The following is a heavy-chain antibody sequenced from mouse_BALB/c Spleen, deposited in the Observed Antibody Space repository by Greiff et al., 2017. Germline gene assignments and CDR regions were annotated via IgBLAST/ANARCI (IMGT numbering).Heavy chain of an antibody. CDR1: GFTFSSYG. D-gene: IGHD4-1*01. Sequence: EVQLVESGGDLVKPGGSLKLSCAASGFTFSSYGMSWVRQTPDKRLEWVATISSGGSYTYYPDSVKGRFTISRDNAKNTLYLQMSSLKSEDTAMYYCARQWERAMDYWGQGTSVTVSS. V-gene: IGHV5-6*01. CDR3: ARQWERAMDY. J-gene: IGHJ4*01. CDR2: ISSGGSYT.